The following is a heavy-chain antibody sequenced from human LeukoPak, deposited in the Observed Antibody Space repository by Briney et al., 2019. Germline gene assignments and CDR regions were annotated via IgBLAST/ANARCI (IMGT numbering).Heavy chain of an antibody. V-gene: IGHV3-53*01. CDR1: GFTVSSAY. CDR3: ARGGYGSSTYYNNFDF. CDR2: IYIGGST. Sequence: GGSLRLSCAASGFTVSSAYMTWVRQASGKGLEWVSVIYIGGSTYYADSVKGRFTISRDNSRNTLYLQINSLRTEDTAVYYCARGGYGSSTYYNNFDFWGQGTMPTVSS. D-gene: IGHD3-10*01. J-gene: IGHJ4*02.